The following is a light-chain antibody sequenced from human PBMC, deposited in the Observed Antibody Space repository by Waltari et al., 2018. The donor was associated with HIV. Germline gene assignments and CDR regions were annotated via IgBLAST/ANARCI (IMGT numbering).Light chain of an antibody. CDR3: LSYDSSLSGYV. Sequence: QSVLAQPPSVSGAPGQRVTISCTGSRSNIGAGYDVQWYPQLPATAPKLLSYGNTNRPSGVPDRFSGAKSGTSASLAITGLQAEDEADYYCLSYDSSLSGYVFGTGTKVTVL. J-gene: IGLJ1*01. CDR1: RSNIGAGYD. V-gene: IGLV1-40*01. CDR2: GNT.